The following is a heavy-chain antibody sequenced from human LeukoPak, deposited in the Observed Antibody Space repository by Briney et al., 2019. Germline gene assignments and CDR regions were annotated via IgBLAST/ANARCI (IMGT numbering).Heavy chain of an antibody. V-gene: IGHV4-59*12. CDR3: ARYANSPYYYYAMDV. CDR1: GCSIIGYY. D-gene: IGHD4/OR15-4a*01. J-gene: IGHJ6*02. Sequence: PSETLSLTCTVSGCSIIGYYLSWIRQPPGKGVEWIGSIYYSGSTNYNPSLKSRVTISVETSKNQFSLKLSSVTAADTAVYYCARYANSPYYYYAMDVWGQGTTVTVSS. CDR2: IYYSGST.